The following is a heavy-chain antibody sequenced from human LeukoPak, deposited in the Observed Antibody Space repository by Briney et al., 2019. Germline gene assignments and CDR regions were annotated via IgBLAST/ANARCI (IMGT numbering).Heavy chain of an antibody. D-gene: IGHD3-3*01. CDR1: GFTFSSYW. CDR2: IKQDGSEK. CDR3: ARAISDFWSGYYPYYFDY. V-gene: IGHV3-7*01. Sequence: PGGSLRLSCAASGFTFSSYWMSWVRQAPGKGLEWVANIKQDGSEKYYVDSVKGRFTISRDNAKNSLYLQMNSLRAEDTAVYYCARAISDFWSGYYPYYFDYWGQGTLVTVSS. J-gene: IGHJ4*02.